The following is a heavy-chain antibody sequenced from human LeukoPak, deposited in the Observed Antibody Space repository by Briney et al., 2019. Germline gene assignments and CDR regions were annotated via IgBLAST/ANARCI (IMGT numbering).Heavy chain of an antibody. Sequence: GGSLILSCAASGFTFDDYAMHWVRQAPGKGLEWVSGISWNSGSIGYADSVKGRFTISRDNAKNSLYLQMNTLRAEDTAVYYCARGEGLGTTNGGYYFAYWGQGSLVIVSS. CDR1: GFTFDDYA. D-gene: IGHD1-26*01. V-gene: IGHV3-9*01. J-gene: IGHJ4*02. CDR3: ARGEGLGTTNGGYYFAY. CDR2: ISWNSGSI.